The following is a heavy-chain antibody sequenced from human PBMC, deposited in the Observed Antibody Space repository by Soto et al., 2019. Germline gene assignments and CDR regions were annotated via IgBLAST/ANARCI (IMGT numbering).Heavy chain of an antibody. D-gene: IGHD2-2*01. CDR2: IYGAGDADIT. J-gene: IGHJ6*02. Sequence: PGGSLRLSCAAPGFTFSNYSLTWVRQAPGKGLEGVSTIYGAGDADITYYADSVKGRFTISRDNSKNTLHLQMTTLRAEDTALYYCVKDFCHSSSCSLMDVWGQGTMVTVSS. CDR3: VKDFCHSSSCSLMDV. V-gene: IGHV3-23*01. CDR1: GFTFSNYS.